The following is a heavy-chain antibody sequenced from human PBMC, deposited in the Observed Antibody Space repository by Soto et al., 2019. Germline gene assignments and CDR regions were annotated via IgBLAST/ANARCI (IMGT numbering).Heavy chain of an antibody. CDR1: GYIFNNYY. J-gene: IGHJ4*02. Sequence: QVRLVQSGAEVKKPGASVKVSCKASGYIFNNYYIHWVRQAPGQGLEWMAIINPNGGSTNCAQEFQGRITLTRDTATSTVYMDLSSVTSEDTAVYYCARGIYSGDKWGQGTLGTVSS. CDR2: INPNGGST. CDR3: ARGIYSGDK. V-gene: IGHV1-46*02. D-gene: IGHD2-21*01.